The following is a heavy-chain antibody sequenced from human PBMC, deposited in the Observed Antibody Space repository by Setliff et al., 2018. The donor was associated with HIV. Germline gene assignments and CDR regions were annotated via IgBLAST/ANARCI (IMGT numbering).Heavy chain of an antibody. V-gene: IGHV1-69*13. Sequence: GASVKVSCKVSGGTFTRNCISWVRQAPGQGLEWMGGILPFFDTANYAQKFQGRVTITADESTSTAYMELSSLRSEDTAVYYCARARRYDYDWGNYRLDAFDMWGQGTMVTVSS. J-gene: IGHJ3*02. D-gene: IGHD3-16*02. CDR3: ARARRYDYDWGNYRLDAFDM. CDR2: ILPFFDTA. CDR1: GGTFTRNC.